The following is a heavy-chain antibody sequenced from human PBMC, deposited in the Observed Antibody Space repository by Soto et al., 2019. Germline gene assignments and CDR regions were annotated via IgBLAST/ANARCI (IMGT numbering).Heavy chain of an antibody. J-gene: IGHJ5*02. CDR3: ARLGPTQYYDFWSGYYNWFDP. Sequence: SETLSLTCTVSGGSISSSSYYWGWIRQPPGKGLEWIGSIYYSGSTYYNPSLKSRVTISVDTSKNHFSLNLSSVTAADTAVYYCARLGPTQYYDFWSGYYNWFDPWGQGTLVTVSS. D-gene: IGHD3-3*01. CDR2: IYYSGST. V-gene: IGHV4-39*01. CDR1: GGSISSSSYY.